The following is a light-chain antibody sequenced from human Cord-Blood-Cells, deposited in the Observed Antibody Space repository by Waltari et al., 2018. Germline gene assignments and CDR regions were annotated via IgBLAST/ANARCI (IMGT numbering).Light chain of an antibody. J-gene: IGKJ3*01. CDR1: QRVSSY. CDR3: QQRSNSLFT. Sequence: ELVLTQSPATLSLSPGERATLSCRASQRVSSYLAWYQQKPGQAPRLLVYEASNRATGIPARVSGRGSGTDFPLTISSLEPEDFAVYVCQQRSNSLFTVGPGPKVDIK. CDR2: EAS. V-gene: IGKV3-11*01.